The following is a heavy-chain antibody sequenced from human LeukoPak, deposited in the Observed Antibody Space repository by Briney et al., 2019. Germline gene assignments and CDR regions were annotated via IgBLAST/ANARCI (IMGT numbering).Heavy chain of an antibody. CDR3: TGYSYGYYYYYMDV. Sequence: GGSLRLSCAASGFTFSGSAMYWVRQASGKGLEWVGRIRSKANNYATAYAASVKGRFTISRDDSKNTAYLQMNSLKTEDTAVYYCTGYSYGYYYYYMDVWGKGTTVTVSS. CDR1: GFTFSGSA. V-gene: IGHV3-73*01. J-gene: IGHJ6*03. CDR2: IRSKANNYAT. D-gene: IGHD5-18*01.